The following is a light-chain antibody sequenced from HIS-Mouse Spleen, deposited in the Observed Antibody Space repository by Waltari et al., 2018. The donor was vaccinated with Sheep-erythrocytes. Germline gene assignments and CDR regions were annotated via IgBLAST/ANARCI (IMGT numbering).Light chain of an antibody. J-gene: IGLJ3*02. CDR1: SSYVGGYNY. CDR2: EVS. CDR3: SSYAGSNNWV. Sequence: QSALTQPPSASGSPGPSVTISCTGTSSYVGGYNYVSWYQQHPGKAPQPMIYEVSKRPSGVPDRFSGSKSGNAASLTVSGLQAEDEADYYCSSYAGSNNWVFGGGTKLTVL. V-gene: IGLV2-8*01.